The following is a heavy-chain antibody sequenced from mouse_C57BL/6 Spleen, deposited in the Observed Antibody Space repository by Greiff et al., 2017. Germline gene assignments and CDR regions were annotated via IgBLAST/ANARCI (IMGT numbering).Heavy chain of an antibody. CDR1: GYAFSSSW. Sequence: QVQLQQSGPELVKPGASVKISCKASGYAFSSSWMNWVKQRPGKGLEWIGRIYPGDGDTNYNGKFKGKATLTADKSSSTAYMQLSSLTFEDSAVYFCARLIYYYGLDYWGQGTTLTVSS. J-gene: IGHJ2*01. CDR2: IYPGDGDT. V-gene: IGHV1-82*01. CDR3: ARLIYYYGLDY. D-gene: IGHD1-1*01.